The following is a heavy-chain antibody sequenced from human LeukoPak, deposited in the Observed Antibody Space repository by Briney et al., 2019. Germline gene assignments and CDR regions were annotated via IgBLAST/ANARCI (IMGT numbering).Heavy chain of an antibody. V-gene: IGHV3-21*01. J-gene: IGHJ1*01. CDR1: GFTFSSYS. Sequence: GGSLRLSCAASGFTFSSYSTNWVRQAPGKGLEWVSSISSSSSYIYYADSVKGRFTISRDNAKNPLYLQMNSLRAEDTAVYYCARALFYCSSTSCYSPFQHWGQGTLVTVSS. CDR2: ISSSSSYI. CDR3: ARALFYCSSTSCYSPFQH. D-gene: IGHD2-2*01.